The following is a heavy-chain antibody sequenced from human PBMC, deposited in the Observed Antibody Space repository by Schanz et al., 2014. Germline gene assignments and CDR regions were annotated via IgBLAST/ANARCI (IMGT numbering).Heavy chain of an antibody. Sequence: DVQLLESGGGLVQPGGSLRLSCAASGFTFNSYAMTWVRQAPGKGLEWVSSISHSGGSKYYADSVKGRFTISRDNSENTLYLQMNSLNADDTAVFYCAKRMGYCRGGTCYDYYYYGLDVWGQGTTVTVSS. CDR1: GFTFNSYA. J-gene: IGHJ6*02. D-gene: IGHD2-15*01. V-gene: IGHV3-23*01. CDR2: ISHSGGSK. CDR3: AKRMGYCRGGTCYDYYYYGLDV.